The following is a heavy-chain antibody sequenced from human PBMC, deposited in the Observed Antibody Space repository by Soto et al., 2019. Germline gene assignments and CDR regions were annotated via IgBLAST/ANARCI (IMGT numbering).Heavy chain of an antibody. Sequence: SVNVGCRSSAYTFTGYGTSLVRQAPGQGLEWMGWISAYNGNTNYAQKLQGRVTMTTDTSTSTAYMELRSLRSDDTAVYYCARDGSSGYYGDFDYWGQGTLVTVSS. V-gene: IGHV1-18*04. CDR3: ARDGSSGYYGDFDY. J-gene: IGHJ4*02. CDR2: ISAYNGNT. D-gene: IGHD3-22*01. CDR1: AYTFTGYG.